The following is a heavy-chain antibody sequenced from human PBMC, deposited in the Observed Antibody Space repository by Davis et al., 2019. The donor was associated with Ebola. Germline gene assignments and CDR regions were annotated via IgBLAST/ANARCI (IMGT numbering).Heavy chain of an antibody. D-gene: IGHD3-22*01. Sequence: SETLSLTCAVSGGSITSGGYSWSWIRQPPGKGLEWIGHIYHSGRTFYNSSLKSRVTLSVDKSKNQFSLEMNSVTAADTAVYYCARVYYYDSSVYFDYWGPGTLVTVSS. CDR2: IYHSGRT. V-gene: IGHV4-30-2*01. CDR3: ARVYYYDSSVYFDY. J-gene: IGHJ4*02. CDR1: GGSITSGGYS.